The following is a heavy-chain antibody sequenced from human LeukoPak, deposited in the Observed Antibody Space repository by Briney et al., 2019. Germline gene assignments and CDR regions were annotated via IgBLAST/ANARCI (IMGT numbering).Heavy chain of an antibody. CDR3: ARENHYYDSSGYPPPLDY. CDR1: GFTFSSYA. Sequence: GGSLRLSCAASGFTFSSYAMSWVRQAPGKGLEWVSGISGSGGSTHYADSVKGRFTISRDNSKNSLYLQMNSLRAEDTAVYYCARENHYYDSSGYPPPLDYWGQGILVTVSS. V-gene: IGHV3-23*01. J-gene: IGHJ4*02. D-gene: IGHD3-22*01. CDR2: ISGSGGST.